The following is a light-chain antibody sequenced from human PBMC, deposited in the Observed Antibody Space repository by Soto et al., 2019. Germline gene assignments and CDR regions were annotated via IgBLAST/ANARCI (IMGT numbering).Light chain of an antibody. J-gene: IGKJ1*01. CDR2: GAS. Sequence: PGERVTLSCGASQSVPANYLAWYPQKPGQAPRLLISGASNRATGIPDRFSGSGSGTDFTLTVSRLEPEDFAVYFCLQYGTPWWTFGQGARVEI. CDR3: LQYGTPWWT. CDR1: QSVPANY. V-gene: IGKV3-20*01.